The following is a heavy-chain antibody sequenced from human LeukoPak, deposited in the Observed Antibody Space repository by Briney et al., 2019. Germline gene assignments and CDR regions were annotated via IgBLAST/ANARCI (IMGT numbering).Heavy chain of an antibody. CDR2: INHSGST. J-gene: IGHJ5*02. CDR1: GGSFSGYY. CDR3: ATDLIHYYASGAKT. V-gene: IGHV4-34*01. Sequence: SSETLSLTCAVYGGSFSGYYWSWISQPPGKGLEWIGEINHSGSTNYNPSLKSRVTISVDTSKNQFSLKLNSVTAEDTAVYYCATDLIHYYASGAKTWGQGTLVTVSS. D-gene: IGHD3-10*01.